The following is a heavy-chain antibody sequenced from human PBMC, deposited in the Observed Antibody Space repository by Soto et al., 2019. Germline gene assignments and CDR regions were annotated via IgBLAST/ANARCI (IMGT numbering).Heavy chain of an antibody. CDR1: GYSFNSYW. Sequence: GESLKISCKGSGYSFNSYWIGWVRQMPGKSLEWMRIIYPGDSDTRYSPSFQGQVTISADKSISTAYLQWSSLKASDSVMYYCARLPWYSSGWELDYWGQGTLVTVSS. J-gene: IGHJ4*02. CDR3: ARLPWYSSGWELDY. V-gene: IGHV5-51*01. D-gene: IGHD6-19*01. CDR2: IYPGDSDT.